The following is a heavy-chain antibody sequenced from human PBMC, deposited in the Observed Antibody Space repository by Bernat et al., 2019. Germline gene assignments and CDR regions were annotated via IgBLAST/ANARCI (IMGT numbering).Heavy chain of an antibody. D-gene: IGHD3-22*01. CDR3: ARGAVSGYWGSYYYYGMDV. CDR1: GFTFSSYA. CDR2: ISYDGSNQ. J-gene: IGHJ6*02. Sequence: QVQLVESGGGVVQPGRSLRLSCAASGFTFSSYATHWARQAPGTGLEWVAVISYDGSNQYYADSVKGRFTISRDNSKNTLYLQMNSLRAEDTAVYYCARGAVSGYWGSYYYYGMDVWGQGTTVTVSS. V-gene: IGHV3-30-3*01.